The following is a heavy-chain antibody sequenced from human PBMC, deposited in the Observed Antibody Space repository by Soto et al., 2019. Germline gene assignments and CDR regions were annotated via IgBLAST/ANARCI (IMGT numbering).Heavy chain of an antibody. V-gene: IGHV3-30*18. J-gene: IGHJ5*02. CDR1: GFAFRSYG. CDR2: ISHDGEKE. Sequence: QEKLVESGGGVVQPGSSLRLSCAASGFAFRSYGMHWVRQAPGKGLEWVAPISHDGEKEYYADSVKGRFTIARDNSENTLFVRMNTLTADHSAVYFCAKAVITVFGEGFDPRDQGTRVTFSS. D-gene: IGHD3-3*01. CDR3: AKAVITVFGEGFDP.